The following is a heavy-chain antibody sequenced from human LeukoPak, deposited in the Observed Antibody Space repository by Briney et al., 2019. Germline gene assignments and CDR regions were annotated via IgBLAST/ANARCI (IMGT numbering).Heavy chain of an antibody. Sequence: GGSLRLSCAASEFSVGSNYMTWVRPAPGKGLEWVSLIYSGGSTYYADWVKGRFTISRDNSKNTLYLQMNSLRAGDTAVYYCARGPSGYHNPGGQGTLVTVSS. CDR2: IYSGGST. V-gene: IGHV3-66*01. J-gene: IGHJ4*02. CDR1: EFSVGSNY. CDR3: ARGPSGYHNP. D-gene: IGHD5-12*01.